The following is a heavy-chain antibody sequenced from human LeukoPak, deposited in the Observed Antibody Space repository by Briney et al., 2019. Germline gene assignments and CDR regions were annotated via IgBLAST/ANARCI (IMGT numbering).Heavy chain of an antibody. CDR3: ARQSDYGDYPFDY. V-gene: IGHV4-34*01. D-gene: IGHD4-17*01. Sequence: PSETLSLTCAVYGGSFSGYYWSWIRQPPGKGLEWIGEINHSGSTNYNPSLKSRVTISVDTSKNQFSLKLSSVTAADTAVYYCARQSDYGDYPFDYWGRGTLVTVSS. CDR1: GGSFSGYY. J-gene: IGHJ4*02. CDR2: INHSGST.